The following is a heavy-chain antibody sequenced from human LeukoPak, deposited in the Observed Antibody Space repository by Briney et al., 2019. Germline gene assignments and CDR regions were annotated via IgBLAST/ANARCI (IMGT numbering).Heavy chain of an antibody. CDR2: INPNSGGT. CDR3: ARPDCGSGDCYSIDAFDI. CDR1: GYTFTAYY. D-gene: IGHD2-21*02. V-gene: IGHV1-2*02. Sequence: SVPVSCKASGYTFTAYYMHWVRQAPGQGLEWMGWINPNSGGTNYAQKFQGRVTMTRDTSISTAYMELSRLRSDDTAVYYCARPDCGSGDCYSIDAFDIWGQGTMVTVSS. J-gene: IGHJ3*02.